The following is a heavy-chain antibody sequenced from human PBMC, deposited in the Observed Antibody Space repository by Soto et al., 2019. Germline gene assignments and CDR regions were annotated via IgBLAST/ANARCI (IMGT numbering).Heavy chain of an antibody. D-gene: IGHD3-3*01. Sequence: TETLSLTCTVSGGSISSSSYYWGWIRQPPGKGQERIGSIYYSGSTYYNPSLKSRVTISVDTSKNQFSLKLSSVTAADTAVYYCVRHTMSITIFGVVISYWFDPWGQGTLVTVS. J-gene: IGHJ5*02. CDR3: VRHTMSITIFGVVISYWFDP. CDR2: IYYSGST. CDR1: GGSISSSSYY. V-gene: IGHV4-39*01.